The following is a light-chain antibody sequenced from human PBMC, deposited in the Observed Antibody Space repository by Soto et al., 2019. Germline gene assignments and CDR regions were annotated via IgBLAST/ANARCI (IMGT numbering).Light chain of an antibody. J-gene: IGKJ1*01. Sequence: IVMPHVSNSLAVPLGGSATINCRSRQSILHSFYYRDNLAWYQQKAGQPPRLLIYWASTRRSGVPDRFSGSVSGTNFSHTISSPQAEGVAVYYCQQDYNIPRTFGQGTKVDIK. V-gene: IGKV4-1*01. CDR1: QSILHSFYYRDN. CDR3: QQDYNIPRT. CDR2: WAS.